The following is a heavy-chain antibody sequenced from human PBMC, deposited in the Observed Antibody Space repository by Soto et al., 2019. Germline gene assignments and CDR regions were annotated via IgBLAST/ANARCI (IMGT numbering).Heavy chain of an antibody. D-gene: IGHD3-3*01. Sequence: SETLSLTCTVSGASISSSRSYWGWVRQPPGKGLEWIVSFYYTGGTYSTYYNPSLKSRVTISVDTSKSQFSLNLRSVAAADTAVYYCASPRQGNYDFLSGYYALDYWGQGTPVTVSS. CDR1: GASISSSRSY. CDR2: FYYTGGT. V-gene: IGHV4-39*01. CDR3: ASPRQGNYDFLSGYYALDY. J-gene: IGHJ4*02.